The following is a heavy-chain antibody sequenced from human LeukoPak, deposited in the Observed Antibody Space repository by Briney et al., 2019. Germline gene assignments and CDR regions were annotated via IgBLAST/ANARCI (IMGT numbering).Heavy chain of an antibody. Sequence: GASVKVSCKASGYTFTSYGISWVRQAPGQGLEWMGWISDYNGNTNYAQKLQGRVTMTTDTSTSTAYMELRSLRSDDTAVYYCAREHYDSSGYYSGDYWGQGTLVTVSS. CDR1: GYTFTSYG. CDR2: ISDYNGNT. D-gene: IGHD3-22*01. V-gene: IGHV1-18*01. J-gene: IGHJ4*02. CDR3: AREHYDSSGYYSGDY.